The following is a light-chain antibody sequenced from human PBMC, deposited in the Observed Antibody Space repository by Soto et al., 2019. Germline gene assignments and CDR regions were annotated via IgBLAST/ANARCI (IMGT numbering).Light chain of an antibody. CDR1: QSVSSSY. V-gene: IGKV3-20*01. Sequence: EIVLTQSPGTLYLSPGERATLSCTASQSVSSSYLAWYQQKPGQAPRLLIYGASSRAAGIPDRFSGSGSGADFTLIISRLETEDSAVYYCRQCGSSPLTFGGGTKVEIK. CDR3: RQCGSSPLT. J-gene: IGKJ4*01. CDR2: GAS.